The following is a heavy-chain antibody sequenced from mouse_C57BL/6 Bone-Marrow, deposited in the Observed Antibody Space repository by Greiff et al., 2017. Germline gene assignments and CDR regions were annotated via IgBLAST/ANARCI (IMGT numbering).Heavy chain of an antibody. CDR3: ARQGWLRSYYAMDY. D-gene: IGHD2-2*01. Sequence: EVMLVESGGDLVKPGGSLKLSCAASGFTFSSYGMSWVRQTPDKRLEWVATISSGGSYTSYPDSVKGRFTISRDNATNTLYLQMSSLKSEDTAMYDWARQGWLRSYYAMDYWGQGTSVTVSS. V-gene: IGHV5-6*01. CDR2: ISSGGSYT. J-gene: IGHJ4*01. CDR1: GFTFSSYG.